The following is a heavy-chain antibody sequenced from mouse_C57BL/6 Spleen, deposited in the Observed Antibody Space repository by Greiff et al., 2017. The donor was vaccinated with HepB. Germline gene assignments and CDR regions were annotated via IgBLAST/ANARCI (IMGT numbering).Heavy chain of an antibody. J-gene: IGHJ2*01. CDR1: GFNIKDYY. CDR3: ARGIYDGYYYFDY. V-gene: IGHV14-2*01. D-gene: IGHD2-3*01. Sequence: EVKVVDSGAELVKPGASVKLSYTASGFNIKDYYMHWVKQRTEQGLEWIGRIDPEDGETKYAPKFQGKATITADTSSNTAYLQLSSLTSEDTAVYYCARGIYDGYYYFDYWGQGTTLTVSS. CDR2: IDPEDGET.